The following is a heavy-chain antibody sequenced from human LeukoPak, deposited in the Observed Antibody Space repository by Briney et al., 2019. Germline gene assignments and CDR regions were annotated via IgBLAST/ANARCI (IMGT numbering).Heavy chain of an antibody. V-gene: IGHV6-1*01. CDR1: GDSVSSKSAA. D-gene: IGHD6-19*01. J-gene: IGHJ4*02. CDR3: ARTSGYFDY. Sequence: SQTLSVTCVISGDSVSSKSAAWNSIRQSPSRGLEWLGRTCYRSKWFNDYAVSVKGRITINPDTSKNQFSLQLNSVTPEDTAVYFCARTSGYFDYWGQGTLVTVSS. CDR2: TCYRSKWFN.